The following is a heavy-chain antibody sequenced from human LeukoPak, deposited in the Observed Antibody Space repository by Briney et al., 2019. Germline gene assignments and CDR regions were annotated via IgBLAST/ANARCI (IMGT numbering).Heavy chain of an antibody. CDR2: ISYDGSNK. D-gene: IGHD1-14*01. V-gene: IGHV3-30-3*01. CDR3: ARDPGKPTLYYYYGMDV. Sequence: GGSLRLPCAASGFTFSSYAMHWVRQAPGKGLEWVAVISYDGSNKYYADSVKGRFTISRDNSKNTLYLQMNSLRAEDTAVYYCARDPGKPTLYYYYGMDVWGQGTTVTVSS. J-gene: IGHJ6*02. CDR1: GFTFSSYA.